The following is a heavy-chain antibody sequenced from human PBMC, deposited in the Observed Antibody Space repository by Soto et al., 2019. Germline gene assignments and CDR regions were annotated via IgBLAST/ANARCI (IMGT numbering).Heavy chain of an antibody. D-gene: IGHD6-19*01. V-gene: IGHV6-1*01. CDR3: ARVGKIAVAGTRGYFDY. J-gene: IGHJ4*02. CDR1: GDSVSSNSAA. Sequence: SQTLSLTCAISGDSVSSNSAAWNWIRQSPSRGLEWLGRTYYRSKWYNDYAVSVKSRITINPDTSKNQFSLQPNSVTPEDTAVYYCARVGKIAVAGTRGYFDYWGQGTLVTVSS. CDR2: TYYRSKWYN.